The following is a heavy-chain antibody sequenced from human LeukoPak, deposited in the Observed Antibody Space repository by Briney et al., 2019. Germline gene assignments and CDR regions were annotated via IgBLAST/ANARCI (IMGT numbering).Heavy chain of an antibody. J-gene: IGHJ5*02. Sequence: SETLSLTCTVSGGSMTNYYWTWIRQPPGKGLEWIGEINHSGSTNYNPSLKSRVTISVDTSKNQFSLKLSSVTAADTAVYYCARGTVVVPAATNWFDPWGQGTLVTVSS. CDR1: GGSMTNYY. V-gene: IGHV4-34*01. CDR3: ARGTVVVPAATNWFDP. CDR2: INHSGST. D-gene: IGHD2-2*01.